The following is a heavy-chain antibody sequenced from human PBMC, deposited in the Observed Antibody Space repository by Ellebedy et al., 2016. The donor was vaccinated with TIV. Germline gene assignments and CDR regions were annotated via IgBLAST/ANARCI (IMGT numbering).Heavy chain of an antibody. D-gene: IGHD4-17*01. Sequence: SLKISXAASGFTFGAYAVHWVRQAPGKGLEWVSGINWNSRSIGYADSVKGRFTISRDNAKNSLYLQMNSLRTEDTALYYCAKELRGGGMDVWGQGTTVTVSS. CDR2: INWNSRSI. V-gene: IGHV3-9*01. CDR3: AKELRGGGMDV. J-gene: IGHJ6*02. CDR1: GFTFGAYA.